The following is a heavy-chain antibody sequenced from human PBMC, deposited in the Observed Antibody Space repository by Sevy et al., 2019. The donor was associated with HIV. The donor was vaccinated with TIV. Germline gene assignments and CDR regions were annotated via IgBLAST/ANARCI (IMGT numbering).Heavy chain of an antibody. V-gene: IGHV3-23*01. CDR2: ISGSGGST. J-gene: IGHJ4*02. Sequence: GGSLRLSCAASGFTFSSYAMSWVRQAPGKGLERVSAISGSGGSTYYADSVKGRFTISRDNSKNTLYLQMNSLRAEDTAVYYCAKDELDYSYGLDYWGQGTLVTVSS. CDR1: GFTFSSYA. CDR3: AKDELDYSYGLDY. D-gene: IGHD5-18*01.